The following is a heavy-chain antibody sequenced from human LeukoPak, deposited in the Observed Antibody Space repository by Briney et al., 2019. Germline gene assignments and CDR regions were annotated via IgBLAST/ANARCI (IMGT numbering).Heavy chain of an antibody. CDR2: ISGSGGST. V-gene: IGHV3-23*01. J-gene: IGHJ6*02. CDR1: GFTFSSYA. Sequence: PGGSLRLSCAASGFTFSSYAMSWVRQAPGKGLEWVSAISGSGGSTYYADSEKGRFTISRDNSKNTLYLQMNSLRAEDTAVYYCAKDLGPRVSSSWYYYYGMDVWGQGTTVTVSS. D-gene: IGHD6-13*01. CDR3: AKDLGPRVSSSWYYYYGMDV.